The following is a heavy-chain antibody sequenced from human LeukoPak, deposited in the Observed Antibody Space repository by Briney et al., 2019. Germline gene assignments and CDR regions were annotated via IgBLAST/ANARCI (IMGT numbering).Heavy chain of an antibody. J-gene: IGHJ4*02. V-gene: IGHV1-24*01. CDR1: GYTLTELS. Sequence: ASMKVSCKVSGYTLTELSMHWVRQAPGKGLEWMGGFDPEDGETIYAQKFQGRVTMTEDTSTDTAYMELSSLRSEDTAVYYCTTRSSSWYDYWGQGTLVTVSS. CDR2: FDPEDGET. D-gene: IGHD6-13*01. CDR3: TTRSSSWYDY.